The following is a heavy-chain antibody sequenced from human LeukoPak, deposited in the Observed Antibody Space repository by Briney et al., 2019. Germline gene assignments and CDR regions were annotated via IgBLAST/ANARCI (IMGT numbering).Heavy chain of an antibody. CDR3: ARGASTIVVDY. J-gene: IGHJ4*02. CDR1: GFTFSSYE. D-gene: IGHD3-3*01. V-gene: IGHV3-30*04. Sequence: GGSLRLSCAASGFTFSSYEMNWVRQAPGKGLEWVAVISYDGSNKYYADSVKGRFTISRDNSKNTLYLQMNSLRAEDTAVYYCARGASTIVVDYWGQGTLVTVSS. CDR2: ISYDGSNK.